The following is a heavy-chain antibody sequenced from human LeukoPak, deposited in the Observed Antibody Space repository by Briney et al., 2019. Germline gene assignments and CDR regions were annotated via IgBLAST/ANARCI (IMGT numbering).Heavy chain of an antibody. CDR1: GYTFTGYY. Sequence: PEASVKVSCRASGYTFTGYYMHWVRQAPGQGLEWMGRINPNSGGTNYAQKFQGRVTMTRDTSISTAYMELSRLISDDTAVYYCASFDYYDSSGYFHYWGQGTLVTVSS. CDR3: ASFDYYDSSGYFHY. V-gene: IGHV1-2*06. CDR2: INPNSGGT. J-gene: IGHJ4*02. D-gene: IGHD3-22*01.